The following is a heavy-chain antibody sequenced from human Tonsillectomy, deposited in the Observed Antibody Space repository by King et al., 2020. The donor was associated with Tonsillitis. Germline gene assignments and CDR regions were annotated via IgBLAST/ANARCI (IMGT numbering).Heavy chain of an antibody. CDR1: GFTFDDYA. CDR2: ISWNSGSI. V-gene: IGHV3-9*01. CDR3: AKEGYFDVAEYYYYGMDV. Sequence: VQLVESGGGLVQPGRSLRLSCAASGFTFDDYAMHWVRQAPGKGLEWVSGISWNSGSIGYADSVKGRFTISRDNAKNSLYLQMNSLRAEDTALYYCAKEGYFDVAEYYYYGMDVWGQGTTVTVSS. J-gene: IGHJ6*02. D-gene: IGHD3-9*01.